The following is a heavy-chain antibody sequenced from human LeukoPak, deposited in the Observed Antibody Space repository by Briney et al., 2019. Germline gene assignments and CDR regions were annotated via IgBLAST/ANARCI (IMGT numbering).Heavy chain of an antibody. V-gene: IGHV4-34*01. D-gene: IGHD3-3*01. CDR2: INHSGST. J-gene: IGHJ4*02. CDR1: GGSFSGYY. Sequence: PSETLSLTCAVYGGSFSGYYWSWIRQPPGKGLEWIGEINHSGSTNYNPSLKSRVTISVDTSKNQFSLKLSSLNAADPAVYYCPRGKFFGVNTPYYFDYGGQGTLVTVP. CDR3: PRGKFFGVNTPYYFDY.